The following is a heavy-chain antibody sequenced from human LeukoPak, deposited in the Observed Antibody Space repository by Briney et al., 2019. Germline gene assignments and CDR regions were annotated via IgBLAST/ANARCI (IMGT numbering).Heavy chain of an antibody. V-gene: IGHV4-30-4*07. J-gene: IGHJ4*02. CDR3: ARGCSGGSCYTLFAY. CDR1: GGSISSGGYS. Sequence: SETLSLTCTVSGGSISSGGYSWSWIRQPPGKGLEWSGYIYYSGSTYYNPSLKSRVTISVDTSKNQFSLKLSSVTAADTAVYYCARGCSGGSCYTLFAYWGQGTLVTVSS. D-gene: IGHD2-15*01. CDR2: IYYSGST.